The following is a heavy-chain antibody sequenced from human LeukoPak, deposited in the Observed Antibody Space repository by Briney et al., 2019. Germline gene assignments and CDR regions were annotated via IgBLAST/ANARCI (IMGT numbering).Heavy chain of an antibody. CDR3: AKASWVSNADVVL. D-gene: IGHD2-15*01. J-gene: IGHJ4*02. CDR1: GFTFSNYA. CDR2: LRGDGDT. V-gene: IGHV3-23*01. Sequence: SGGSLRLSCEASGFTFSNYAMSWVRQAPARGLEWVSSLRGDGDTFYADSVKGRFTLSRDDSRNTVYLHLNNLRVEDTAVYYCAKASWVSNADVVLGGQGTLVTVYS.